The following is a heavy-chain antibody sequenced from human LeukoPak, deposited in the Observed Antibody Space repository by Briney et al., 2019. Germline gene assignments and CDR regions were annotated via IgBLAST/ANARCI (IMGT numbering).Heavy chain of an antibody. CDR1: GGSISSGSYY. D-gene: IGHD3-22*01. Sequence: SETLSLTCTVSGGSISSGSYYWSWIRQPAGKGLEWIGRIYTSGSTNYNPSLKSRVTMSVDTSKNQFSLKLSSVTAADTAVYYCARDHGRHYDSSGYYSFPNYFDYWGQGTLVTVSS. J-gene: IGHJ4*02. CDR2: IYTSGST. V-gene: IGHV4-61*02. CDR3: ARDHGRHYDSSGYYSFPNYFDY.